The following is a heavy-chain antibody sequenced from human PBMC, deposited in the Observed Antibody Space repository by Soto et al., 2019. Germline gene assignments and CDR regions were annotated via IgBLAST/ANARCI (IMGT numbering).Heavy chain of an antibody. CDR3: ARGNMDV. V-gene: IGHV3-30-3*01. CDR1: AFTLSKFV. D-gene: IGHD1-1*01. J-gene: IGHJ6*02. CDR2: TSNDGINT. Sequence: QVQLVESGGGVVQPGRSLRLSCAASAFTLSKFVMHWVRQAPGKGLDWLAVTSNDGINTYYAGSVKGRFTISRYNSKNMVYLQMNSLRDEDTAVYYCARGNMDVWGQGTTVIVSS.